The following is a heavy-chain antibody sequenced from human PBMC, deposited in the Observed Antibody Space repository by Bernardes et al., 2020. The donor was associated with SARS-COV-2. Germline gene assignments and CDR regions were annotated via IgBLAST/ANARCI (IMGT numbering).Heavy chain of an antibody. Sequence: ASVKVSCKASGYTFPNYGITWVRQAPGQGLEWMGWISPYSGNTNYAQKFQGRVTMTTDTSTSTAYMELRSLKSDDTAEYRCARDKIANLFGVTRRATFDFWGQGAVVTV. V-gene: IGHV1-18*01. D-gene: IGHD5-12*01. CDR1: GYTFPNYG. CDR2: ISPYSGNT. J-gene: IGHJ3*01. CDR3: ARDKIANLFGVTRRATFDF.